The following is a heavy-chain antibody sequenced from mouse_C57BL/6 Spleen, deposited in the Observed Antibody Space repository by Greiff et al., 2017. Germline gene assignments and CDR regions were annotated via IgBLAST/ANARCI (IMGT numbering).Heavy chain of an antibody. V-gene: IGHV1-42*01. CDR3: ARPDLSGAMDY. Sequence: EVQGVESGPELVKPGASVKISCKASGYSFTGYYMNWVKQSPEKSLEWIGEINPSTGGTTYNQKFKAKATLTVDKSSSTAYMQLKSLTSEDSAVYYCARPDLSGAMDYWGQGTSVTVSS. D-gene: IGHD3-1*01. CDR2: INPSTGGT. J-gene: IGHJ4*01. CDR1: GYSFTGYY.